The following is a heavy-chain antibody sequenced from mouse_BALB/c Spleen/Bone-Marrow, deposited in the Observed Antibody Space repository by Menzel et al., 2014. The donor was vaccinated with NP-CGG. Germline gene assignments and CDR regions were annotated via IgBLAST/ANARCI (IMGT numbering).Heavy chain of an antibody. CDR2: IRNKANGYTT. Sequence: EVQLVESGGGLVQPGGSLRLSCATSGFTFTDYYMSWVRQTPGKALEWLGFIRNKANGYTTDYSVSVKDRFTISRDNSQSILYLQMNTLRAEDSATYYCARDENYDIYWYFDVWGAGTTVTVSS. V-gene: IGHV7-3*02. D-gene: IGHD1-1*01. J-gene: IGHJ1*01. CDR3: ARDENYDIYWYFDV. CDR1: GFTFTDYY.